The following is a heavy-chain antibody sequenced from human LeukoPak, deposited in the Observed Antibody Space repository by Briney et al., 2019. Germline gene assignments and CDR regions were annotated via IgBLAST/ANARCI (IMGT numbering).Heavy chain of an antibody. CDR2: MNPNSGNT. J-gene: IGHJ4*02. D-gene: IGHD4/OR15-4a*01. Sequence: ASVKVSCKASGYTFTSYDINWVRQATGQGLEWMGWMNPNSGNTGYAQKFQGRVTITRNTSISTAYMELSSLRSEDTAVYYCARALYGEDCHRGNYWGQGALVTVSS. CDR1: GYTFTSYD. V-gene: IGHV1-8*03. CDR3: ARALYGEDCHRGNY.